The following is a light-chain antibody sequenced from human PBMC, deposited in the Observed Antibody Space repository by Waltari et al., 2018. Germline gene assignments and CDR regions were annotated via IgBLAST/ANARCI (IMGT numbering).Light chain of an antibody. CDR1: SRRIYY. J-gene: IGLJ2*01. Sequence: SSELTQDPAVSVALGQTARITCQGGSRRIYYVSWFHQKQGQAPALVIYGKNNRPSGIPDRFSASSSGRTASLTIIGAQAEDEADYYCHSRDSSGDVIIGGGTKLTVV. CDR2: GKN. CDR3: HSRDSSGDVI. V-gene: IGLV3-19*01.